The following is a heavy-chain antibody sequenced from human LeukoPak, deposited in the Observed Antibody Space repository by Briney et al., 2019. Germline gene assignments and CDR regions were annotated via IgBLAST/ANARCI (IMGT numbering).Heavy chain of an antibody. CDR3: TRSLGVVIHGGMDV. CDR2: IYYTGST. Sequence: KPSETLSLTCTVSGGSISSYHWSWIRQPPGKGLEWIGHIYYTGSTNYNPALKSRVPISLDTSKNQFSLKLSSVTAADTAVYYCTRSLGVVIHGGMDVWGQGTTVTVSS. J-gene: IGHJ6*02. CDR1: GGSISSYH. V-gene: IGHV4-59*01. D-gene: IGHD3-3*01.